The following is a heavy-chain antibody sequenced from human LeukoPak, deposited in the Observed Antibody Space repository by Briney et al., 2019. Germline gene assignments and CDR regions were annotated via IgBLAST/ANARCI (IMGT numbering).Heavy chain of an antibody. CDR1: GFTFSSYA. J-gene: IGHJ4*02. V-gene: IGHV3-30*02. CDR3: AKDPIRGVRPYYFSS. CDR2: IHYDGSNK. D-gene: IGHD3-10*01. Sequence: GGSLRLSCAASGFTFSSYAMSWVRQAPGKGLEWVAFIHYDGSNKYYANSVKGRFTISRDNSKNTLYLHMNSLRAEDTAVYYCAKDPIRGVRPYYFSSWGQGTLVTVSS.